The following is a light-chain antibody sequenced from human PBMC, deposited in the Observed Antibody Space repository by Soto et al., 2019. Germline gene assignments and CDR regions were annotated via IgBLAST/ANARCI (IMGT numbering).Light chain of an antibody. V-gene: IGLV2-23*01. CDR1: SSDVGSYNL. CDR2: EGD. J-gene: IGLJ3*02. Sequence: QSVLTQPASVSGSSGQSITISCTGTSSDVGSYNLVSWHQQHPGKAPKLIIYEGDKRPSGVSNRFSGSKSGNTASLTISGLQAEDEADYYCCSYAGSAWVFGGGTKLTVL. CDR3: CSYAGSAWV.